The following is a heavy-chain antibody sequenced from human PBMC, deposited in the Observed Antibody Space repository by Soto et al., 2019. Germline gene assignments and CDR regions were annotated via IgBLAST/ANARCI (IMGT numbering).Heavy chain of an antibody. D-gene: IGHD6-19*01. V-gene: IGHV3-9*01. CDR1: GFTFDDYA. CDR3: AKSSAAGSGWYYYFDY. Sequence: EVQLVESGGGLVQPGRSLRLSCAASGFTFDDYAMHWVRQAPGKGLEWVSGISWNSGSIGYADSVKGRFTISRDNAKNXLDLQMDSLRAEDTALYYCAKSSAAGSGWYYYFDYWGQGTLVTVSS. J-gene: IGHJ4*02. CDR2: ISWNSGSI.